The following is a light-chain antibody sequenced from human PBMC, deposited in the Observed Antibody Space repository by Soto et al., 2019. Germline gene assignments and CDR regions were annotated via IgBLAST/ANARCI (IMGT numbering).Light chain of an antibody. CDR2: DAS. J-gene: IGKJ4*01. Sequence: DIHMTQSPSTLSASVVDRVTSTCRASQIVSSRLAWYQRKPGKAPKVLIYDASSLNIGVPSRFSGSGSETDFTLAISSLQPEDFAIYYCQQYNSFSLTFGGGTKVDI. CDR3: QQYNSFSLT. CDR1: QIVSSR. V-gene: IGKV1-5*01.